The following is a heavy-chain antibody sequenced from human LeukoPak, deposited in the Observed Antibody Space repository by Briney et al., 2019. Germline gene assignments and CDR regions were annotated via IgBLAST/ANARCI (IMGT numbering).Heavy chain of an antibody. V-gene: IGHV4-59*01. CDR1: GGSISSSY. CDR3: ATHILAGYYDAFDI. J-gene: IGHJ3*02. D-gene: IGHD3-9*01. Sequence: SETLSLTCTVPGGSISSSYWSWIRQPPGKGLGWIGYIYYGGSTNYNPSLKSRVTISVDTSKNQYDLKLCSVNAAETAVYYCATHILAGYYDAFDIWGQGTMVTVSS. CDR2: IYYGGST.